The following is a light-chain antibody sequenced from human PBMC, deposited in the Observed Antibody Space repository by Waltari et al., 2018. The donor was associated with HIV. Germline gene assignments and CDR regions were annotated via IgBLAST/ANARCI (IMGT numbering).Light chain of an antibody. Sequence: SVPPPSSSPSWTSGQTVTLPCSGRTSTIGSNYVYCYQQLPGTAPTLLLYRNNQRPSGVPDRFSGSKSGTSASLAISGLRSEDEADYYCAAWDDSLEGIWVLGGGTKLTVL. V-gene: IGLV1-47*01. CDR3: AAWDDSLEGIWV. CDR1: TSTIGSNY. CDR2: RNN. J-gene: IGLJ3*02.